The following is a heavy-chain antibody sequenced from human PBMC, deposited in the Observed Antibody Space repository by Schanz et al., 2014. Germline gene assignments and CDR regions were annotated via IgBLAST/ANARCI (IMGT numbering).Heavy chain of an antibody. CDR1: GYVFTAYY. D-gene: IGHD3-10*01. CDR2: INPSDGST. CDR3: ARDRRLQRQSGWDY. V-gene: IGHV1-46*01. Sequence: QLVQSGSEFRKPGASVKVSCKASGYVFTAYYMHWVRQAPGQGLEWMGIINPSDGSTSHAQKFQGRVTMTTDTSTSTVYMELRSLRSDDTAVYYCARDRRLQRQSGWDYWGQGTLVTVSS. J-gene: IGHJ4*02.